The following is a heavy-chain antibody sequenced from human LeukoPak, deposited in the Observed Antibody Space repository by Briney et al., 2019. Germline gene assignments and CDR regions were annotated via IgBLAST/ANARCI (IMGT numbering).Heavy chain of an antibody. CDR2: IYYSGST. CDR1: GGSFSGYY. Sequence: SETLSLTCAVYGGSFSGYYWSWIRQPPGKGLEWIGYIYYSGSTNYNPSLKSRVTISVDTSKNQFSLYLSSVTAADTAVYYCASGFWSGYYNLWGQGTLVTVSS. D-gene: IGHD3-3*01. CDR3: ASGFWSGYYNL. V-gene: IGHV4-59*08. J-gene: IGHJ4*02.